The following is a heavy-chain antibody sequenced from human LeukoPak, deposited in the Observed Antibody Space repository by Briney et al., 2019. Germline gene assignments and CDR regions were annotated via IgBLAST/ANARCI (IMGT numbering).Heavy chain of an antibody. CDR2: ISGSGGST. Sequence: GGSLRLSCAASGFTFSSYAMSWVRQAPGKGVEWVSAISGSGGSTYYADSVKGRFTISRDNSKNTLYLQMNSLRAEDTAVYYCARDRTTVTVFDYWGQGTLVTVSS. D-gene: IGHD4-17*01. V-gene: IGHV3-23*01. CDR3: ARDRTTVTVFDY. J-gene: IGHJ4*02. CDR1: GFTFSSYA.